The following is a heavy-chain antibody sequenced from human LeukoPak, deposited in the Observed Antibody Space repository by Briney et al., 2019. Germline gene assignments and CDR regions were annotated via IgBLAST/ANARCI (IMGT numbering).Heavy chain of an antibody. Sequence: PSETLSLTCTVSGGSISRYYWSWIRQPAGKGLEWIGRISVTGSTNYNPSLKSRLTMSVDTSKNHFSLRLSSVTAADTAVYFCARANSYDNSGHYYEFDYWGQGTLVTVSS. J-gene: IGHJ4*02. CDR1: GGSISRYY. CDR3: ARANSYDNSGHYYEFDY. D-gene: IGHD3-22*01. V-gene: IGHV4-4*07. CDR2: ISVTGST.